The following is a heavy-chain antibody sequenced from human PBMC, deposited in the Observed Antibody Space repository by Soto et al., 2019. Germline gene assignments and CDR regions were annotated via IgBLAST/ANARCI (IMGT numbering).Heavy chain of an antibody. V-gene: IGHV4-34*01. D-gene: IGHD3-10*01. CDR3: ARAPGGITMVRGPRRYFDY. J-gene: IGHJ4*02. CDR1: GGSFSGYY. Sequence: SETLSLTCAVYGGSFSGYYWSWIRQPPGKGLEWIGEINHSGSTNYNPSLKSRVTISVDTSKNQFSLKLSSVTAADTAVYYCARAPGGITMVRGPRRYFDYWGQGTLVTVSS. CDR2: INHSGST.